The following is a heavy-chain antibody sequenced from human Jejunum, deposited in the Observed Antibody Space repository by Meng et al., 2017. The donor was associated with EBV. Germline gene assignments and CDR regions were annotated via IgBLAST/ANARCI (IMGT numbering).Heavy chain of an antibody. J-gene: IGHJ4*02. CDR3: ARDPNPGYCSGGSCYD. CDR1: GGSVSTASYY. V-gene: IGHV4-61*01. CDR2: IYYIGNT. D-gene: IGHD2-15*01. Sequence: GRLQALGPGPVKPSETLSLTCIVSGGSVSTASYYWSWIRQPPGKGLEWIGNIYYIGNTNYNPSLKSRVTISVDTSKNQFSLRLSPVTAADTAMYYCARDPNPGYCSGGSCYDWGQGTLVTVSS.